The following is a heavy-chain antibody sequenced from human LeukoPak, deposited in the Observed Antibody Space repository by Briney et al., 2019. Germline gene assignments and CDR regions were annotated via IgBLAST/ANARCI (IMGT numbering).Heavy chain of an antibody. CDR3: ARGVVGATRGRAFDI. Sequence: SETLSLTFTVSGGSISSYYWSWIRQPPGKGLEWIGYIYYSGSTNYNPSLKSRVTISVDTSKNQFSLKLSSVTAADTAVYYCARGVVGATRGRAFDIWGQGTMVTVSS. D-gene: IGHD1-26*01. V-gene: IGHV4-59*01. CDR2: IYYSGST. CDR1: GGSISSYY. J-gene: IGHJ3*02.